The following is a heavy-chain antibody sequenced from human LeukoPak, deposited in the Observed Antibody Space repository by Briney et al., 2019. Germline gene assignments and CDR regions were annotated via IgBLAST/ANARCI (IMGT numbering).Heavy chain of an antibody. Sequence: SQTLSLTCTVSGGSISSGDYYWSWIRQPPGKGLEWIGYIYYSGSTYYNPSLKSRVTISVDTSKNQFSLKLSSVTAADTAVYYCARGVPYYYDSSGYYPFDYWGQGTLVTVSS. CDR2: IYYSGST. J-gene: IGHJ4*02. CDR3: ARGVPYYYDSSGYYPFDY. CDR1: GGSISSGDYY. V-gene: IGHV4-30-4*01. D-gene: IGHD3-22*01.